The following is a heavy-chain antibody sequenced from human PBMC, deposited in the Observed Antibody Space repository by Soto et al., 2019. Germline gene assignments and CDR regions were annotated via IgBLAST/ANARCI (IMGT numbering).Heavy chain of an antibody. CDR2: VSHHGTS. J-gene: IGHJ5*02. D-gene: IGHD1-1*01. Sequence: SLILLLTGAVYDGSLTEYHWSWVRQTPGKGTEWIGEVSHHGTSHYNPSLGSRVIMSFDTPKDQFSLTLQSVTAADTGIYYCARGKSAVDLFFPTTVPFDPWGPGTPV. CDR3: ARGKSAVDLFFPTTVPFDP. V-gene: IGHV4-34*01. CDR1: DGSLTEYH.